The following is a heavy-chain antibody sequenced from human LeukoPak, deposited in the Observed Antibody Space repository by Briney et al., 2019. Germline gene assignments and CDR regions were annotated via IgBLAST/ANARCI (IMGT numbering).Heavy chain of an antibody. CDR2: IYYSGST. J-gene: IGHJ5*02. V-gene: IGHV4-59*01. D-gene: IGHD3-22*01. CDR1: GGSISSYY. Sequence: PSETLSLTCAVYGGSISSYYWSWIRQPPGKGLEWIGYIYYSGSTNYNPSLKSRVTISVDTSKNQFSLKLSSVTAADTAVYYCARGFRMTYYYDSSGRTRDNWFDPWGQGTLVTVSS. CDR3: ARGFRMTYYYDSSGRTRDNWFDP.